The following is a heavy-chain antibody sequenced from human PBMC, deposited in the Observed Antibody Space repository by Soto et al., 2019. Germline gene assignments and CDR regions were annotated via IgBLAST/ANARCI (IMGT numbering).Heavy chain of an antibody. CDR1: GGSFSGYY. CDR3: ARASIFGVVITHFDY. CDR2: INHSGST. J-gene: IGHJ4*02. Sequence: QVQLQQWGAGLLKPSETLSLTCAVYGGSFSGYYWSWIRQPPGKGLEWIGEINHSGSTNYNPSLKCRVTISVDTSKNQCSLKLSSVTAADTAVYYCARASIFGVVITHFDYWGQGTLVTVSS. D-gene: IGHD3-3*02. V-gene: IGHV4-34*01.